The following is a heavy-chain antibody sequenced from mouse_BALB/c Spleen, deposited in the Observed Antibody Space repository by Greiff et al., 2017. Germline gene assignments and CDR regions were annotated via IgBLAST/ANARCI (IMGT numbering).Heavy chain of an antibody. CDR2: ISNGGGST. CDR1: GFTFSSYT. D-gene: IGHD1-1*01. Sequence: EVQGVESGGGLVQPGGSLKLSCAASGFTFSSYTMSWVRETPEKRLEWVAYISNGGGSTYYPDTVKGRFTISRDNAKNTLYLQMSSLKSEDTAMYYCARHGGNYYGSSSYYFDYWGQGTTLTVSS. CDR3: ARHGGNYYGSSSYYFDY. J-gene: IGHJ2*01. V-gene: IGHV5-12-2*01.